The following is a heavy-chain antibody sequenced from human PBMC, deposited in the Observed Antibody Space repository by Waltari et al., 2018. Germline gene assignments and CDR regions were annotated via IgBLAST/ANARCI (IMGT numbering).Heavy chain of an antibody. V-gene: IGHV2-5*01. Sequence: QITLKESGPTLVKPTQTLTLTCTFSGFSLSTSGVGVGWIRQPPGKALEWLALIYWNDDKRYSPSLKSRLTITKDTSKNQVVLTMTNMDPVDTATYYCAHSRGSHTTRRPYWYFDLWGRGTLVTVSS. J-gene: IGHJ2*01. CDR2: IYWNDDK. CDR3: AHSRGSHTTRRPYWYFDL. D-gene: IGHD3-16*01. CDR1: GFSLSTSGVG.